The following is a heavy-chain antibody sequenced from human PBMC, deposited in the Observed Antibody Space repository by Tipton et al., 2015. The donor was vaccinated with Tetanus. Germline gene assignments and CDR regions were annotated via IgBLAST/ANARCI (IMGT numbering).Heavy chain of an antibody. CDR1: GFTFDDYA. D-gene: IGHD2-15*01. V-gene: IGHV3-9*01. CDR2: ISWNSGSI. CDR3: AKDWGDCSGGSCSNYLDY. Sequence: SLRLSCAASGFTFDDYAMHWVRQAPGKGLEWVSGISWNSGSIGYADSVKGRFTISRDNAKNSLYLQMSSLRAEDTALYYCAKDWGDCSGGSCSNYLDYWGQGTLVTVSS. J-gene: IGHJ4*02.